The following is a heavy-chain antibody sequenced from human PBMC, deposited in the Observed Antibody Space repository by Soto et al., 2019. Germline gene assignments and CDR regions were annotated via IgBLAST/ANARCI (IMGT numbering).Heavy chain of an antibody. V-gene: IGHV3-30-3*01. J-gene: IGHJ4*02. D-gene: IGHD3-22*01. Sequence: AGGSLRLSCAASGFTFSTYTIHWVRQAPGKGLEWVALISYDGSNKYYADSVKGRFTISRDNSKNTLYLQMNSLRAGDTAVYFRARGSQYYYDGSGPLDCWGQGTLVTVSS. CDR2: ISYDGSNK. CDR1: GFTFSTYT. CDR3: ARGSQYYYDGSGPLDC.